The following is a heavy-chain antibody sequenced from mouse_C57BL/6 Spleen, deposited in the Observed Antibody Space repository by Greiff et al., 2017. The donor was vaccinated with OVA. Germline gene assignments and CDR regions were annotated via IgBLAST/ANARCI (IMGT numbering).Heavy chain of an antibody. D-gene: IGHD1-1*01. CDR1: GYTFTDYN. V-gene: IGHV1-22*01. J-gene: IGHJ1*03. Sequence: VQLKESGPELVKPGASVKMSCKASGYTFTDYNMHWVKQSHGKSLEWIGYINPNNGGTSYNQKFKGKATLTVNKSSSTAYMELRSLTSEDSAVYYCAREAFITTVVAQYYWYFDVWGTGTTVTVSS. CDR3: AREAFITTVVAQYYWYFDV. CDR2: INPNNGGT.